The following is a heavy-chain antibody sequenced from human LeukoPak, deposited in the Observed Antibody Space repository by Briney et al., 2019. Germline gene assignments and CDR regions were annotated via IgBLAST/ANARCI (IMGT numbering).Heavy chain of an antibody. V-gene: IGHV3-23*01. CDR2: ISASGGST. CDR1: GFTVSSYA. Sequence: PGGSLRLSCAASGFTVSSYAMSWVRKAPGKGLEWVSAISASGGSTYYADSVKGRLTISRDKSKNTVYLQMNSLRPEDTAVYHCAKDRRGCSSTSCYYRFDYWGQGTLVTVSS. J-gene: IGHJ4*02. CDR3: AKDRRGCSSTSCYYRFDY. D-gene: IGHD2-2*01.